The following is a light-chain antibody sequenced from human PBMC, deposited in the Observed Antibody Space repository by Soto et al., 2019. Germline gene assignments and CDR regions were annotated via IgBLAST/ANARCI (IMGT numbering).Light chain of an antibody. V-gene: IGKV1-5*01. CDR3: QQYNNYLMYS. Sequence: DIQMTPSPPTLSASVGDRVTITCRASQSISSWLAWYQQKPGKAPKLLIYDASTLESGVPSRFSGSGSGTEFTLTISSLQPDDFAAYYCQQYNNYLMYSFGQGTKLEIK. CDR2: DAS. J-gene: IGKJ2*01. CDR1: QSISSW.